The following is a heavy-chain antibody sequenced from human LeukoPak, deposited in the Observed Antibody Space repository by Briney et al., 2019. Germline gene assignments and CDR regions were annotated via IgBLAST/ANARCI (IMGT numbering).Heavy chain of an antibody. CDR1: GGTFSSYA. J-gene: IGHJ4*02. CDR3: ARMGGYSGSYHDFDY. Sequence: GSSVKVSCKASGGTFSSYAISWVRQAPGQGLEWMGRIIPILGIANYAQKFQGRVTITADKSTSTAYMELSSLRSEDTAVYYCARMGGYSGSYHDFDYWGQGTLVTVSS. V-gene: IGHV1-69*04. D-gene: IGHD1-26*01. CDR2: IIPILGIA.